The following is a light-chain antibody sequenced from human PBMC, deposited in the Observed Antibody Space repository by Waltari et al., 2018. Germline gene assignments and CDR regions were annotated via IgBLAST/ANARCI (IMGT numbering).Light chain of an antibody. CDR2: RAS. CDR3: QQYHEWPRT. CDR1: QSTTDS. J-gene: IGKJ1*01. V-gene: IGKV3-15*01. Sequence: EIVMPQSPAPLSVSPGERVTLSCRASQSTTDSLAWYQQRSGQAPSLLIYRASVRATGVPARFSGSGSGTEFTLTITSLQSEDFAVYYCQQYHEWPRTFGQGTRVDIK.